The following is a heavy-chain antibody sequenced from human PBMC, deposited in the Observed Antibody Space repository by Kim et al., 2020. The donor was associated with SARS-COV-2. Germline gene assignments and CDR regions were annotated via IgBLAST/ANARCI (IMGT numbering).Heavy chain of an antibody. CDR2: ISYDGSNK. V-gene: IGHV3-30*04. J-gene: IGHJ6*02. D-gene: IGHD3-16*01. CDR1: GFTFSSYA. Sequence: GGSLRLSCAASGFTFSSYAMHWVRQAPGKGLEWVAVISYDGSNKYYADSVKGRFTISRDNSKNTLYLQMNSLRAEATAVYYCARCYGGSYYYGMDVWGQGTTVTVSS. CDR3: ARCYGGSYYYGMDV.